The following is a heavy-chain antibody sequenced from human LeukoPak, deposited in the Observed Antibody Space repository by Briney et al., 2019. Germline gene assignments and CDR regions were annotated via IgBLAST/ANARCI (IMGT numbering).Heavy chain of an antibody. D-gene: IGHD3-22*01. CDR2: ISSSGSTI. CDR1: GFTFSQYY. J-gene: IGHJ4*02. CDR3: ARKGGNGYYD. Sequence: GGSLRLSCTVSGFTFSQYYMNWIRQAPGEGLEWVSSISSSGSTIHYADSVKGRFTISRDNAKNSLSLQMNSLRAEDTAVYYCARKGGNGYYDWSQGILVTVSS. V-gene: IGHV3-11*04.